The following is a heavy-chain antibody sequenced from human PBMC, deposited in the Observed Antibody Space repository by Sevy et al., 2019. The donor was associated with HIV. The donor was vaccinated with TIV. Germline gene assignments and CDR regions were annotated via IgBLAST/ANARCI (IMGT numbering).Heavy chain of an antibody. V-gene: IGHV4-59*01. D-gene: IGHD3-22*01. J-gene: IGHJ5*02. CDR2: IYYSGIL. CDR1: GDSISSYY. Sequence: SETLSLTCSVSGDSISSYYWTWIRQPPGKGLEWIGYIYYSGILNYNPSLKSRVSISVDTSKNQFSLRMNSLTAADTAVYYCARYYYDASGPGSWFDIWGQGTLVTVSS. CDR3: ARYYYDASGPGSWFDI.